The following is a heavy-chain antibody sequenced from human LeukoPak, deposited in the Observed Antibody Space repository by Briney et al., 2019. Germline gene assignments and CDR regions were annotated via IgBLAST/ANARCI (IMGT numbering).Heavy chain of an antibody. CDR1: GDSVSTNSAA. V-gene: IGHV6-1*01. CDR3: ARGAYGSYNWFDP. Sequence: SQTLSLTCAISGDSVSTNSAAWNWIRQSPSSGLEWLGRTYYRSKWYNDYAVSVKSRITTTPDTSKNQFSLQLDSVTPEDTALYYCARGAYGSYNWFDPWGQGTLVTVSS. J-gene: IGHJ5*02. D-gene: IGHD3-10*01. CDR2: TYYRSKWYN.